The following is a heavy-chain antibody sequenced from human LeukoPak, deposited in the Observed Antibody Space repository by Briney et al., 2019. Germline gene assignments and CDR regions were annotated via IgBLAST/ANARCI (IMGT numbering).Heavy chain of an antibody. CDR3: ARGPLHMDV. Sequence: PGGSLRLSCAASGFTFSDYYMNWIRQAPGKGLEWVSYISRGGSTIYYAGSVKGRFTVSRENAKNSLYLQMNSLRAEDTAVYYCARGPLHMDVWGKGTTVTVSS. CDR1: GFTFSDYY. V-gene: IGHV3-11*01. CDR2: ISRGGSTI. J-gene: IGHJ6*03.